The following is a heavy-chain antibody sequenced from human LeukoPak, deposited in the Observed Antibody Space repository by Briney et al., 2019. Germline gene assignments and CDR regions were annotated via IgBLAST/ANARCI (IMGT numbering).Heavy chain of an antibody. J-gene: IGHJ3*02. Sequence: PGGSLRLSCAASGFTFSSYAMHRVRQAPGKGLEWVAVISYDGSNKYYADSVKGRFTISRDNSKNTLYLQMNSLRAEDTAVYYCASHPDAFDIWGQGTMVTVSS. CDR1: GFTFSSYA. CDR3: ASHPDAFDI. CDR2: ISYDGSNK. V-gene: IGHV3-30-3*01.